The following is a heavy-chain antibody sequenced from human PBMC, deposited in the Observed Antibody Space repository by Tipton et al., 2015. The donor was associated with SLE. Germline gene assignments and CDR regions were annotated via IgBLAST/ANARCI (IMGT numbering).Heavy chain of an antibody. CDR2: IYYSGDT. Sequence: TLSLTCTVSSGSLSSYYWSWIRQPPGKGLEWIGSIYYSGDTHYNPSLNSRDTMSADTSKNQFSLRLSSVTTADTAVYYCARGARGNSYGSDEDFDYWGQGTLVTVSS. V-gene: IGHV4-59*01. CDR3: ARGARGNSYGSDEDFDY. D-gene: IGHD5-18*01. J-gene: IGHJ4*02. CDR1: SGSLSSYY.